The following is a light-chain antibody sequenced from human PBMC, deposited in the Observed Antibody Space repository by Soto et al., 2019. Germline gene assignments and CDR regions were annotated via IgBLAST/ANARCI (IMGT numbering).Light chain of an antibody. Sequence: EIVLTQSPGTLSLSPGESATLSCRASQPVRNDYLAWYQQKPGQAPRVLISVASTRFTGIPYRFSGSGSGADFTLTISRLEPEDFAVYYCQQYGTLPWTFGQGTKVEIK. V-gene: IGKV3-20*01. CDR1: QPVRNDY. CDR2: VAS. CDR3: QQYGTLPWT. J-gene: IGKJ1*01.